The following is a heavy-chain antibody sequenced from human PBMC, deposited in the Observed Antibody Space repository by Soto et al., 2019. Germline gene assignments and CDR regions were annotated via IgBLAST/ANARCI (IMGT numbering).Heavy chain of an antibody. D-gene: IGHD2-21*02. Sequence: EVQLLESGGGLVQPGGSLRLSCAASGFTFSSYAMSWVRQAPGKGLEWVSAISGSGGSTYYADSVKGRFTISRDNSKNTLYLQMNSLRAEDTAVYYCAKITRDCGGDCYSYFDYGGQGTLVTVSS. CDR1: GFTFSSYA. V-gene: IGHV3-23*01. CDR2: ISGSGGST. CDR3: AKITRDCGGDCYSYFDY. J-gene: IGHJ4*02.